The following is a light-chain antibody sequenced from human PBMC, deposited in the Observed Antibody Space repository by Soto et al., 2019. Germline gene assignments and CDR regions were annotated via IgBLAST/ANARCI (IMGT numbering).Light chain of an antibody. CDR3: QQYNNWPRT. CDR2: DTF. J-gene: IGKJ1*01. CDR1: QSVSSN. V-gene: IGKV3D-15*01. Sequence: EIVITQSPSTLSVSLGERGTLSYRASQSVSSNLAWYQQKPGQAPRLFIYDTFNRVSGVPDRFSGSGSGTVFTLTINNVAPEDSAIYYCQQYNNWPRTFGQGTKVDI.